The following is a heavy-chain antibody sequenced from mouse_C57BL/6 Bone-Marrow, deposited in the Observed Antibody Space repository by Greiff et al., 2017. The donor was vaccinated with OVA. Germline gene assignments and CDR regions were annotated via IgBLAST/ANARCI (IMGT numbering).Heavy chain of an antibody. J-gene: IGHJ3*01. CDR3: ARNGGWFAY. CDR2: ISSGGSYT. CDR1: GFTFSSYG. V-gene: IGHV5-6*01. Sequence: VQLKQSGGDLVKPGGSLKLSCAASGFTFSSYGMSWVRQTPDKRLEWVATISSGGSYTYYPDSVKGRFTISRDNAKNTLYLQMSSLKSEDTAMYYCARNGGWFAYWGQGTLVTVSA.